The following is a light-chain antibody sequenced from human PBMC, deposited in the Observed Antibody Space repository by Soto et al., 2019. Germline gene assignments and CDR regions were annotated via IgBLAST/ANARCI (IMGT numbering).Light chain of an antibody. CDR2: EVT. CDR1: SGDIGSYTY. CDR3: SSYTTNPPPVV. V-gene: IGLV2-14*01. J-gene: IGLJ2*01. Sequence: QSALTQPASVSGSPGQSITISCTGTSGDIGSYTYVSWYQQYPGKAPKLLISEVTNRPSGVSNRFSGSKSGNTASLTISGLQAGDGANYYCSSYTTNPPPVVFGGGTKLTVL.